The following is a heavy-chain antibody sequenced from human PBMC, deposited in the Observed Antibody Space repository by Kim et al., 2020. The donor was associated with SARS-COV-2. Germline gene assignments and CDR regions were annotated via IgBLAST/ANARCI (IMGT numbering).Heavy chain of an antibody. Sequence: YKPSLESRVTISVDTSKNQFSLKLSSVTAADTAVYYCARLLRFLGREFDYWGQGTLVTVSS. D-gene: IGHD3-3*01. V-gene: IGHV4-34*01. J-gene: IGHJ4*02. CDR3: ARLLRFLGREFDY.